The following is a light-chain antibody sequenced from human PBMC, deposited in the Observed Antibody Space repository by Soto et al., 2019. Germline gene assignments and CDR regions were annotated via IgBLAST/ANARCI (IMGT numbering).Light chain of an antibody. J-gene: IGKJ4*01. CDR1: QGFSTW. Sequence: DIQMTQSPSSVSASVGDRVTITCRASQGFSTWLAWYRRKPGRAPELLIYCASSLHSGVPSRFSGSGSGTDFTLTISSLQPEDFATYYCQQANSFPRTFGGGTEVEIK. V-gene: IGKV1-12*01. CDR2: CAS. CDR3: QQANSFPRT.